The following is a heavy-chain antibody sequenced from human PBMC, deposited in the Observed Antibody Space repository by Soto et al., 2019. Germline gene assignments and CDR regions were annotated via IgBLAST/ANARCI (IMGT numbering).Heavy chain of an antibody. Sequence: SETLSLTCIVSGESISSSSYYWGWIRQPPGKGLEWIGSIYYSGRTYYNPSSKSRVTISIDTSKNQFSLKLSSVTATDTAVYYCARQRTTVVTQAYFDHWGQGALVTVSS. D-gene: IGHD2-21*02. CDR1: GESISSSSYY. CDR2: IYYSGRT. CDR3: ARQRTTVVTQAYFDH. J-gene: IGHJ4*02. V-gene: IGHV4-39*01.